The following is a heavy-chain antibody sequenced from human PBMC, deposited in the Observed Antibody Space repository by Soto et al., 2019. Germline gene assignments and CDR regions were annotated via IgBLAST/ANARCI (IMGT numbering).Heavy chain of an antibody. J-gene: IGHJ4*02. D-gene: IGHD4-17*01. CDR1: GFTFSSYS. V-gene: IGHV3-21*01. CDR3: ARDREYGDFPEIY. Sequence: GGSLRLSCAASGFTFSSYSMNWVRQAPGKGLEWVSSISSSSSYIYYADSVKGRFTISRDNAKNSLYLQMNSLRAEDTAVYYCARDREYGDFPEIYWGQGTLVTVSS. CDR2: ISSSSSYI.